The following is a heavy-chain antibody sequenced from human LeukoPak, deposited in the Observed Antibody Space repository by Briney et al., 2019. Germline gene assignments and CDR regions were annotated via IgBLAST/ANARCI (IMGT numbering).Heavy chain of an antibody. CDR3: ASEGPVDY. CDR2: INEGGSEI. CDR1: GLTFSGFW. V-gene: IGHV3-7*01. Sequence: GGSLRLSCAASGLTFSGFWMTGVRQAPGRGLEGGANINEGGSEIHYLDSVNGRFTISIDNAHNSLYLQMNTLRAEDTAVYFCASEGPVDYLGPGTLVTVSS. J-gene: IGHJ4*02.